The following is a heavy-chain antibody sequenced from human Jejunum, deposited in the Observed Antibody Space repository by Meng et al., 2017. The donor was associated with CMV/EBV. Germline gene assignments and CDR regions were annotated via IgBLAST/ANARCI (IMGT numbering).Heavy chain of an antibody. J-gene: IGHJ5*02. V-gene: IGHV1-2*02. CDR1: Y. CDR3: ARAWSRLRFLEWLPEGWFDP. D-gene: IGHD3-3*01. Sequence: YIHWVRQAPGQGLEWMGWINPNNGDTNYAQRFQGRVTMTRDTSIRTAYMELSRLKSDDTAVYYCARAWSRLRFLEWLPEGWFDPWGQGTLVTVSS. CDR2: INPNNGDT.